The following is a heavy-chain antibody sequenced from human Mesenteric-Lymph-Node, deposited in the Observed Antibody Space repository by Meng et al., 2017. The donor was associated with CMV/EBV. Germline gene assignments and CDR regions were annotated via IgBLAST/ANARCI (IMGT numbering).Heavy chain of an antibody. CDR1: GFIVSSNY. J-gene: IGHJ4*02. CDR2: IYSGGST. Sequence: GESLKISCAASGFIVSSNYMSWVRQAPGKGLEWVSVIYSGGSTYYADSVKGRFTISRDNSKNTLYLQMNSLTAEDTAVYYCARAPPWTGFDYWGQGTLVTVSS. D-gene: IGHD1-1*01. V-gene: IGHV3-53*01. CDR3: ARAPPWTGFDY.